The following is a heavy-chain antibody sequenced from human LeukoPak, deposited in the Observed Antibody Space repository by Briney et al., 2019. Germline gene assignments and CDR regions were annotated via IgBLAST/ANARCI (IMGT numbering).Heavy chain of an antibody. J-gene: IGHJ5*02. CDR2: INTNTGNP. V-gene: IGHV7-4-1*02. CDR3: AREREGVGDYYGSGSPARIYNWFDP. D-gene: IGHD3-10*01. Sequence: ASVKVSCKASGYTFTSYAMNWVRQAPGQGLEWMGWINTNTGNPTYAQGFTGRFVFSLDTSVSTAYLQISSLKAEDTAVYYCAREREGVGDYYGSGSPARIYNWFDPWGQGTLVTVSS. CDR1: GYTFTSYA.